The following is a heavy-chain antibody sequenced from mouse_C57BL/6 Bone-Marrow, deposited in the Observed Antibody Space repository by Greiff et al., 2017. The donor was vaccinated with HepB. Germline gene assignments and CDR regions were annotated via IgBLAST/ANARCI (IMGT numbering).Heavy chain of an antibody. V-gene: IGHV1-64*01. D-gene: IGHD1-1*01. Sequence: VQLQQPGAELVKPGASVKLSCKASGYTFTSYWMHWVKQRPGQGLEWIGMIDPNSGSTNYNEKFKSKATLTVDKSSSTAYMQLSSLTSEDSAVYYCARGGSRTALYAMDYWGQGTSVTVSS. J-gene: IGHJ4*01. CDR1: GYTFTSYW. CDR3: ARGGSRTALYAMDY. CDR2: IDPNSGST.